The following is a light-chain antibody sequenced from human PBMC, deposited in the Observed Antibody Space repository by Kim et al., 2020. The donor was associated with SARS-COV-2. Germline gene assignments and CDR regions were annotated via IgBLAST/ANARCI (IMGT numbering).Light chain of an antibody. Sequence: SVSPGHPASITCSGDKLGDKYACWYQQKPGQSPVLVIYQDSKRPSGIPERFSGSNSGNTATLTISGTQAMDEADYYCQAWDSSTEVFGTGTKVTVL. CDR1: KLGDKY. CDR3: QAWDSSTEV. J-gene: IGLJ1*01. CDR2: QDS. V-gene: IGLV3-1*01.